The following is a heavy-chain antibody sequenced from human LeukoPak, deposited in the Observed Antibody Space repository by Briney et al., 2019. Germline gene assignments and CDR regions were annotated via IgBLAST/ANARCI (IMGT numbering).Heavy chain of an antibody. CDR1: GGSFSGYY. Sequence: SETLSLTCAVYGGSFSGYYWSWIGHPPGKGLEWIGEINHSGSTNYNPSLKSRVTISVDTSKNQFSLKLSSVTAADTAVYYCARGIRRIAAAGSRFDYWGQGTLVTVSS. CDR3: ARGIRRIAAAGSRFDY. V-gene: IGHV4-34*01. D-gene: IGHD6-13*01. J-gene: IGHJ4*02. CDR2: INHSGST.